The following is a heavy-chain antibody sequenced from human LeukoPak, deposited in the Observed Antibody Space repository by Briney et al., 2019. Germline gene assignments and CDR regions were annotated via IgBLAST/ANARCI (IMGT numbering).Heavy chain of an antibody. J-gene: IGHJ4*02. V-gene: IGHV3-11*04. D-gene: IGHD3-10*01. CDR1: GFTFSDYY. Sequence: GGSLRLSCAASGFTFSDYYMSWIRQAPGKGLEWVSYISSSGSTIYYADSVKGRFTISRDNAKNSLYLQMNSLRAEDTAVYYCASPWWGSGSYFRIFDYWGQGTLVTVSS. CDR2: ISSSGSTI. CDR3: ASPWWGSGSYFRIFDY.